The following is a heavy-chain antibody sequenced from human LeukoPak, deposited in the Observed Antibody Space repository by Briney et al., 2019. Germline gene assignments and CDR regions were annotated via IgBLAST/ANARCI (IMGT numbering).Heavy chain of an antibody. Sequence: ASVKVSCKASGYTFTSYGISWVRQAPGQGLGWMGWISAYNGNTNYAQKLQGRVTMTTDTSTSTAYMELRSLRSDDTAVYYCARDVRRSGYCSGGSCYSRLGYWGQGTLVTVSS. CDR2: ISAYNGNT. D-gene: IGHD2-15*01. CDR1: GYTFTSYG. V-gene: IGHV1-18*01. J-gene: IGHJ4*02. CDR3: ARDVRRSGYCSGGSCYSRLGY.